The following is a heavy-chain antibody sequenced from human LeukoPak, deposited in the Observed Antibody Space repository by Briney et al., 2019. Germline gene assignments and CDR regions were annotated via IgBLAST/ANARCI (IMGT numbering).Heavy chain of an antibody. CDR1: GGSFSDYY. V-gene: IGHV4-34*01. Sequence: SETLSLTCAVYGGSFSDYYCSWLRQPPGKGLEWIGEIHPYGTFYYNSSLRSRLTISIDKSKTQFSLRLTSVTAADTAFYYCARGRDRSKAGDHWGQGTLVTVSS. CDR2: IHPYGTF. J-gene: IGHJ4*02. CDR3: ARGRDRSKAGDH. D-gene: IGHD5-24*01.